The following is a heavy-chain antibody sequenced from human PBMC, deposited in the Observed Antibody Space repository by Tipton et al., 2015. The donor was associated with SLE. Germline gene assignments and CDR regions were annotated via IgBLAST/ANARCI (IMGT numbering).Heavy chain of an antibody. J-gene: IGHJ6*03. CDR3: AGVAAGWGNYYYYVDV. Sequence: SLRLSCEASGFTFDAFGMNWVRHVPGKGLEWVAGNNWNGGSTGYEDSVKGRFSISRDNAKNSLYLEMNSLRVEDTAVYHCAGVAAGWGNYYYYVDVWGKGTTVTVSS. CDR1: GFTFDAFG. CDR2: NNWNGGST. V-gene: IGHV3-20*01. D-gene: IGHD6-13*01.